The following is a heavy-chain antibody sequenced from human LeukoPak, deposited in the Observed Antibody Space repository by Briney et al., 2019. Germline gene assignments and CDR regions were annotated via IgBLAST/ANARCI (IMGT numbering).Heavy chain of an antibody. CDR1: GFTFSSYG. D-gene: IGHD3-9*01. CDR2: IWYDGKNK. CDR3: ARGDDILTGYYYYGMDV. V-gene: IGHV3-33*01. Sequence: PGGSLRLSCAASGFTFSSYGMYWVRQAPGKGLEWVAVIWYDGKNKYYGDSVKGRFTISRDNSKNRLYLQMNSLRAEDTAVYYCARGDDILTGYYYYGMDVWGQGTTVTVSS. J-gene: IGHJ6*02.